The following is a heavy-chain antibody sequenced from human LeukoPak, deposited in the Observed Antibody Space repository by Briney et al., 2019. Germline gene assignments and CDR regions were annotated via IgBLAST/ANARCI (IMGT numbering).Heavy chain of an antibody. J-gene: IGHJ6*03. D-gene: IGHD6-19*01. V-gene: IGHV4-34*01. Sequence: SETLSLTCAVYGGSFSGYYWSWIRQPPGKGLEWIGEINHSGSTNYNPSLKSRVTISVDTSKNQFSLKLSSVTAADTAVYYCARARSGWYYYYYYMDVWGKGTTVTISS. CDR2: INHSGST. CDR1: GGSFSGYY. CDR3: ARARSGWYYYYYYMDV.